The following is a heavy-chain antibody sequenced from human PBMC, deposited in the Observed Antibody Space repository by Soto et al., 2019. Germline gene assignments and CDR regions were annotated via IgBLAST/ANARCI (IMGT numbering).Heavy chain of an antibody. CDR1: GGTFSSYA. CDR3: AGVRCSSTSCYESYYYGMDV. J-gene: IGHJ6*02. D-gene: IGHD2-2*01. CDR2: IIPIFGTP. Sequence: VQLVQSGAEVKKPGSSVKVSCKASGGTFSSYAISWVRQAPGQGLEWMGGIIPIFGTPNYAQKFQGSVTSTADKSTGTAYMELSSLRAEDTAVYYCAGVRCSSTSCYESYYYGMDVWGQGTTVTVSS. V-gene: IGHV1-69*06.